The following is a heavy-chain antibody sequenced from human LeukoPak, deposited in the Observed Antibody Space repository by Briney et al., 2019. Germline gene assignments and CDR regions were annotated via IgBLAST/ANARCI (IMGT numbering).Heavy chain of an antibody. V-gene: IGHV1-69*05. J-gene: IGHJ4*02. Sequence: SVKVSCKASGGTFSSYAISWVRQAPGQGLEWMGRIIPIFGTANSAQKFQGRVTITTDESTSTAYMELSSLRSEDTAVYYCARDYYDSSGYYYFDYWGQGTLVTVSS. CDR3: ARDYYDSSGYYYFDY. D-gene: IGHD3-22*01. CDR1: GGTFSSYA. CDR2: IIPIFGTA.